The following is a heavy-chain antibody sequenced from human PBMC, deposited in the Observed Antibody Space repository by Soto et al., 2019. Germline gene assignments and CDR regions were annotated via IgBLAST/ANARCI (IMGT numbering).Heavy chain of an antibody. CDR1: GFSLSNARMG. D-gene: IGHD6-13*01. CDR2: IFSNDEK. Sequence: QVTLKESGPVLVKPTETLTLTCTVSGFSLSNARMGVSWIRQPPGKALEWLAHIFSNDEKSYSTSLKSRLTISKDTSKSQVVLTMTNMDPVDAATYYCARINGIGAAFLDPWGQGTLVTVSS. CDR3: ARINGIGAAFLDP. J-gene: IGHJ5*02. V-gene: IGHV2-26*01.